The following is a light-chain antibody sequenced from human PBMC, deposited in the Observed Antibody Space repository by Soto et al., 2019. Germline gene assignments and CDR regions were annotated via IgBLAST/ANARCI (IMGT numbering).Light chain of an antibody. J-gene: IGKJ1*01. CDR1: QSVSSSY. CDR3: QQYGNSPQT. V-gene: IGKV3-20*01. CDR2: GAS. Sequence: EIVLTQSPGTLSLSPGERATLSCRASQSVSSSYLAWYQQKPDQAPRLLIYGASSRATGIPDRFSGSGSGTDFTLTISRLEPEDFAVYYCQQYGNSPQTFGQGTKVEIK.